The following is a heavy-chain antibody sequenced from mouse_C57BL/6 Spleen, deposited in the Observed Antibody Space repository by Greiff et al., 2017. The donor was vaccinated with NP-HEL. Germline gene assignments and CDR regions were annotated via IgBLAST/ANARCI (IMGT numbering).Heavy chain of an antibody. J-gene: IGHJ1*03. V-gene: IGHV5-17*01. CDR3: ARGRDGYFEV. Sequence: EVKLVESGGGLVKPGGSLKLSCAASGFTFSDYGMHWVRQAPEKGLEWVAYISSGSSTIYYADTVKGRFTISRDNAKNTLFLQMTSLRSEDTARDYCARGRDGYFEVWGTGTTGTVSS. CDR2: ISSGSSTI. D-gene: IGHD3-3*01. CDR1: GFTFSDYG.